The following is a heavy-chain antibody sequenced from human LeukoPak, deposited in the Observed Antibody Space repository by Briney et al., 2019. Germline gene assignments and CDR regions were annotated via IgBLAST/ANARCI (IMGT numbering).Heavy chain of an antibody. CDR1: VGTLSSYA. D-gene: IGHD4-17*01. J-gene: IGHJ4*02. V-gene: IGHV1-69*05. Sequence: SVKVSRKASVGTLSSYAISWVRQAPGQGLEWMGGIIPIFGTANNAQKFQGRVTITTDESTSTAYMELSSLRSEDTAVYYCARERLNDYGDYSYFDYWGQGTLVTVSS. CDR2: IIPIFGTA. CDR3: ARERLNDYGDYSYFDY.